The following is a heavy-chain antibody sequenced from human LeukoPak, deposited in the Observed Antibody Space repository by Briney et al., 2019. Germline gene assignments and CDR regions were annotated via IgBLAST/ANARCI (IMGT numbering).Heavy chain of an antibody. V-gene: IGHV4-34*01. CDR2: INHSRST. CDR3: ARGRYDILTGPPKGYYGMDV. J-gene: IGHJ6*02. Sequence: SETLSLTCAVYGGSFSGYYWSWIRQPPGKGLEWIGEINHSRSTNYNPSLKSRVTISVDTSKNQFSLKLSSVTAADTAVYYCARGRYDILTGPPKGYYGMDVWGQGTTVTVSS. CDR1: GGSFSGYY. D-gene: IGHD3-9*01.